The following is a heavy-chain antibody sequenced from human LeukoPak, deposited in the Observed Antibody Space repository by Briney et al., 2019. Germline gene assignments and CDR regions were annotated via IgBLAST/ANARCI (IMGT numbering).Heavy chain of an antibody. Sequence: PGGSLRLSCAAPGFSFSTYAMTWVRQAPGKGLEWVSVISGSGGSTYFADSVKGRFTISRDNSKNTLYLQMNSLRAEDTAVYYCAKVSTIFAVGGMDVWGQGTTVTVSS. CDR3: AKVSTIFAVGGMDV. CDR1: GFSFSTYA. CDR2: ISGSGGST. J-gene: IGHJ6*02. D-gene: IGHD3-9*01. V-gene: IGHV3-23*01.